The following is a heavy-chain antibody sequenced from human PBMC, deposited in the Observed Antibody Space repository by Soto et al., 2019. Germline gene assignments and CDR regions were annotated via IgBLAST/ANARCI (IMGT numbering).Heavy chain of an antibody. CDR3: ARSARPYCSGGSWHTLNFDY. J-gene: IGHJ4*02. CDR2: ITSSGSTI. Sequence: QVQLVESGGDLVKPGGSLRLSCAASGFTFSDYYMSWIRQATGKGLEWVSYITSSGSTIYYADSVKGRFTISRDNAKNSLYLQMNSLRAADTAVYYCARSARPYCSGGSWHTLNFDYWGQGTLVTVSS. D-gene: IGHD2-15*01. V-gene: IGHV3-11*01. CDR1: GFTFSDYY.